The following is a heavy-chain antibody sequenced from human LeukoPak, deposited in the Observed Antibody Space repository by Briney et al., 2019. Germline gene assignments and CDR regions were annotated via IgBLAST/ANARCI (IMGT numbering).Heavy chain of an antibody. V-gene: IGHV3-7*03. CDR2: IKQDGSGK. Sequence: GGSLRLSCAASGFTFSSYWMSWVRQAPGKGLEWVANIKQDGSGKYYVDSVKGRFSISRDNAKNSLYLQMNSLRAEDTAVYYCAREKVAGLYYYYGMDVWGQGTTVTVSS. CDR3: AREKVAGLYYYYGMDV. D-gene: IGHD6-19*01. CDR1: GFTFSSYW. J-gene: IGHJ6*02.